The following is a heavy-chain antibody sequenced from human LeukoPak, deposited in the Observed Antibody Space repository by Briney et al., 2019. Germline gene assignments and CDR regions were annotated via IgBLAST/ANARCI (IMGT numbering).Heavy chain of an antibody. D-gene: IGHD1-26*01. V-gene: IGHV1-18*01. J-gene: IGHJ3*02. CDR2: ISAYNGNT. CDR3: ARGVGATNAFDI. Sequence: WISAYNGNTNYAQKLQGRVSMTTDTSTSTAYMELRSLRSDDTAVYYCARGVGATNAFDIWGQGTLVTVSS.